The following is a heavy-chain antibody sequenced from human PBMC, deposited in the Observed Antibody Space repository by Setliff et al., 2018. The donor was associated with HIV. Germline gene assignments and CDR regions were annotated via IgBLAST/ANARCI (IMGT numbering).Heavy chain of an antibody. CDR1: GGSISTYY. J-gene: IGHJ4*02. Sequence: PSETLSLTCTVSGGSISTYYWSWIRQPPGKGLEWIGSIYFTGSSDNNPSLKSRVTLSIDTSKNQFSLRLTSVTASDTAVYYCARLGAVAGPPEDSWGQGTLVTVSS. D-gene: IGHD6-19*01. CDR3: ARLGAVAGPPEDS. V-gene: IGHV4-59*08. CDR2: IYFTGSS.